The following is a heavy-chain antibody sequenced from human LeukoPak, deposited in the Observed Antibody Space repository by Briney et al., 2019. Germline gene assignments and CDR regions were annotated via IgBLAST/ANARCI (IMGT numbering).Heavy chain of an antibody. V-gene: IGHV4-59*08. Sequence: SETLSLTCTVSGDSISNHYWNWIRQPPGKGLEWIGYMSSNGSNDYNPSLNSRVTLSVDTSRSLFSLTLTSVTAADTAVYYCGRHLRGPSGNYYTDSWGQGTLVTVSS. D-gene: IGHD3-10*01. CDR1: GDSISNHY. CDR3: GRHLRGPSGNYYTDS. J-gene: IGHJ5*01. CDR2: MSSNGSN.